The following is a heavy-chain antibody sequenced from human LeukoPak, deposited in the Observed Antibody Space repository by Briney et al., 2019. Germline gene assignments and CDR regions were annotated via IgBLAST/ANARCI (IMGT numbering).Heavy chain of an antibody. D-gene: IGHD6-13*01. CDR2: ISGSGGST. CDR3: ASRIAAAGAEYFQH. Sequence: GASLRLSCAASGFTFSSYAMSWVRQAPGKGLEWVSAISGSGGSTYYADSVKGRFTISRDNSKNTLYLQMNSLRAEDTAVYYCASRIAAAGAEYFQHWGQGTLVTVSS. J-gene: IGHJ1*01. V-gene: IGHV3-23*01. CDR1: GFTFSSYA.